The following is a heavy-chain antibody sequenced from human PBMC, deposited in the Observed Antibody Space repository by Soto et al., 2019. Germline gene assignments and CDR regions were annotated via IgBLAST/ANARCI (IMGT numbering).Heavy chain of an antibody. V-gene: IGHV1-2*02. D-gene: IGHD6-19*01. Sequence: QVQLVQSGAEVKKPGASVKVSCKASGYTFTGYYMHWVRQAPGQGLEWMGWINPNSGGTNYAQKFQGRVTLTRDTSISTAYMELSRLRSDDTAVYYCARRIAVADNNWFDPWCQGTLVTVSS. J-gene: IGHJ5*02. CDR3: ARRIAVADNNWFDP. CDR1: GYTFTGYY. CDR2: INPNSGGT.